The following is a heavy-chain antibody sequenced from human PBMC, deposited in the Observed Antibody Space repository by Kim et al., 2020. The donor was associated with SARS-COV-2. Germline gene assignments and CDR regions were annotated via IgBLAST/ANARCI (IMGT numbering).Heavy chain of an antibody. Sequence: GGSLRLSCTASGFTFGDYAMSWVRQAPGKGLEWVGFIRSKAYGGTTEYAASVKGRFTISRDDSKSIAYLQMNSLKTEDTAVYYCSSCDSSGYYYYYYMDVWGKGTTVTVSS. CDR1: GFTFGDYA. V-gene: IGHV3-49*04. D-gene: IGHD3-22*01. CDR2: IRSKAYGGTT. J-gene: IGHJ6*03. CDR3: SSCDSSGYYYYYYMDV.